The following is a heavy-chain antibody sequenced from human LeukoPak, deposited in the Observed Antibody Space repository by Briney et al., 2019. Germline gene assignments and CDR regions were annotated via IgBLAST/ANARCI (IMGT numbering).Heavy chain of an antibody. Sequence: XAXXXGLEWMXWMNPNSGNTGYAQKFQGRVTMTRNTSISTAYMELSSLRSEDTAVYYCARGGALLWFGELNWFDPWGQGTLVTVSS. D-gene: IGHD3-10*01. V-gene: IGHV1-8*01. CDR2: MNPNSGNT. CDR3: ARGGALLWFGELNWFDP. J-gene: IGHJ5*02.